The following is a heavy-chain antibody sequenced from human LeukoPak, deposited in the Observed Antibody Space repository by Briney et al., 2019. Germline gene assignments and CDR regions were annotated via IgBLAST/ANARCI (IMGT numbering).Heavy chain of an antibody. CDR2: ISKDGSEK. Sequence: GESLRLSCAASGITFSGNAIHWVRQPPGRGLEWVAVISKDGSEKNYADSVKGRFTISRDDSKNSLYLQMNSLRPEDTAFYYCATNEDDSGSNYRAFHYWGQGTLVTVSS. CDR1: GITFSGNA. V-gene: IGHV3-30*04. D-gene: IGHD1-26*01. J-gene: IGHJ4*02. CDR3: ATNEDDSGSNYRAFHY.